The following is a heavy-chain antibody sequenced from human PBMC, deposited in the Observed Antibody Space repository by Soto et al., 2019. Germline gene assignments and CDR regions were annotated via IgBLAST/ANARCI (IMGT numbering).Heavy chain of an antibody. CDR2: VYNSGST. CDR1: GGSISSNY. CDR3: ARYRREAVAGYTLDS. J-gene: IGHJ5*02. Sequence: SETLSPTCTVSGGSISSNYWTWIRQPPGKGLEWIGYVYNSGSTNYNPSLKSRVTISEDTSKSQFSLKVNSMTAADTAVYYCARYRREAVAGYTLDSWGQGILVTVSS. V-gene: IGHV4-59*01. D-gene: IGHD6-13*01.